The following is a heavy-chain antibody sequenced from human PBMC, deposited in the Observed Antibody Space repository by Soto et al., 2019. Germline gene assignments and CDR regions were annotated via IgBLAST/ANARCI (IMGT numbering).Heavy chain of an antibody. J-gene: IGHJ1*01. Sequence: GGSLRLSCAASGFTFSSYAMSWVRQAPGKGLEWVSAISGSGGSTYYADSVKGRFTISRDNSKNTLYLQMNSLRAEDTAVYYCAKDRKGPTYGDYYRYFQHWGQGTLVTVSS. CDR3: AKDRKGPTYGDYYRYFQH. V-gene: IGHV3-23*01. D-gene: IGHD4-17*01. CDR1: GFTFSSYA. CDR2: ISGSGGST.